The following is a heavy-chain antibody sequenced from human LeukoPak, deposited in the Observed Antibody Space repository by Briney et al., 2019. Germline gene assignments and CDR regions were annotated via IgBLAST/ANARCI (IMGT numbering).Heavy chain of an antibody. CDR2: INWNGGST. D-gene: IGHD3-10*01. CDR3: ARDGFMWFGESTLYYYYMDV. Sequence: GGSLRLSCAASGFTFDDYGMSWVRQAPGKGLEWVSGINWNGGSTGYADSVKGRFTISRDNAKNSLYLQMNSLRAEDTALYYCARDGFMWFGESTLYYYYMDVWGKGTTVTVSS. CDR1: GFTFDDYG. J-gene: IGHJ6*03. V-gene: IGHV3-20*04.